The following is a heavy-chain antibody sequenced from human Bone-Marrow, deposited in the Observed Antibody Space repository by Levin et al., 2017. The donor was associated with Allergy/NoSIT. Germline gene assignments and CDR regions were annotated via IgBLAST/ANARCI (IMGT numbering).Heavy chain of an antibody. CDR2: IKNSGTT. D-gene: IGHD5-12*01. J-gene: IGHJ6*02. V-gene: IGHV4-59*01. CDR3: ASLGYTISYYDYAMDV. CDR1: GGSISNSY. Sequence: GSLRLSCSVSGGSISNSYWSWIRQAPGKGLEWIGYIKNSGTTKYNPSLNSRVTISADTSKNQVSLRLTSVTAADTAVYYCASLGYTISYYDYAMDVWGQGTTVTVSS.